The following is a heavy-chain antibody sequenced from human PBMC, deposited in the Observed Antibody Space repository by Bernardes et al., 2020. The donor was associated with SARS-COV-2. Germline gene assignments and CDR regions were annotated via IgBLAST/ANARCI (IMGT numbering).Heavy chain of an antibody. CDR3: ARLGQLPAAAGGMDV. CDR2: ISSSSSYI. V-gene: IGHV3-21*01. Sequence: GSLRLSCAASGFTFSSYSMNWVRQAPGKGLEWVSSISSSSSYIYYADSVKGRFTISRDNAKNSLYLQMNSLRAEDTAVYYCARLGQLPAAAGGMDVWGQGTTVTVSS. D-gene: IGHD6-13*01. J-gene: IGHJ6*02. CDR1: GFTFSSYS.